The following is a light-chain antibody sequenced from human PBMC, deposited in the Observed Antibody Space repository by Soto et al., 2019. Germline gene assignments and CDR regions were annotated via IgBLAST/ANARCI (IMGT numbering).Light chain of an antibody. V-gene: IGKV1-8*01. Sequence: AIRMTQSPSSLSASTGDRVTITCRASQGISSYLAWYQQKPGKAPKLLIYAASTLQSGVPSRFSGSGSGTDFTLTISCLQSEDFGTYYCQQYYSYPPTFGGGTKVEIK. CDR1: QGISSY. CDR2: AAS. J-gene: IGKJ4*01. CDR3: QQYYSYPPT.